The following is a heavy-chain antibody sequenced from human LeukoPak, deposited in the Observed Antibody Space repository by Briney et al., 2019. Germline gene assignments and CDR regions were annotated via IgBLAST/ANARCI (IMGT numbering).Heavy chain of an antibody. D-gene: IGHD1-26*01. Sequence: GGSLRLSCAVSGFTFRTYWMHWVRQVPGEGLVWVSRIDEDGSITNYADSVKGRFSISRDNAKNTLYLQMNSLRAEDTAVYYCGRDLGGRSGYWGQGTLVIVSS. CDR1: GFTFRTYW. CDR3: GRDLGGRSGY. CDR2: IDEDGSIT. J-gene: IGHJ4*02. V-gene: IGHV3-74*01.